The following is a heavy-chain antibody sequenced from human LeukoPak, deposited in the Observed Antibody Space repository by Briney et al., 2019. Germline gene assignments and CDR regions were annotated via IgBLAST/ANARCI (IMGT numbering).Heavy chain of an antibody. J-gene: IGHJ4*02. CDR1: GGSISSNY. V-gene: IGHV4-59*01. Sequence: SETLSLTCTVSGGSISSNYTRCIRQPPEKGMEWIGYIYYSGSTNYNPSLKSRVTISVDTSKNQFSLKLSSVTTADTAVYYCARVVPRGHLDYWGQGTLVTVSS. CDR2: IYYSGST. CDR3: ARVVPRGHLDY. D-gene: IGHD2-15*01.